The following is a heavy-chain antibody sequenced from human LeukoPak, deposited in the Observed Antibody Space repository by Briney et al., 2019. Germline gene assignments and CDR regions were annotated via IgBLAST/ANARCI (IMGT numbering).Heavy chain of an antibody. J-gene: IGHJ4*02. CDR2: ISYDGSNK. CDR3: ARDRGYFDN. CDR1: GFTFSSYA. Sequence: GGSLRLSCAASGFTFSSYAMHWVRQAPGKGLEWVAIISYDGSNKYYADSVKGRFTISSDNSQNTLYLQMNSLRAEDTAVYYCARDRGYFDNWGQGTLVTVSS. V-gene: IGHV3-30-3*01.